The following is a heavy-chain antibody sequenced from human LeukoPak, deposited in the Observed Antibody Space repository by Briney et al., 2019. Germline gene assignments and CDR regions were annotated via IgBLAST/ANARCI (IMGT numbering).Heavy chain of an antibody. V-gene: IGHV4-34*01. Sequence: SETLCLTCAVYGGSFSDYYWSWIRQPPGKGLEWIGQINHSGSTNYNPSLKSRVTISVDTSKNQFSLEMSSVTAADAAVYYCAAIPAADLGYWGQGTLVTVSS. CDR2: INHSGST. J-gene: IGHJ4*02. D-gene: IGHD6-13*01. CDR1: GGSFSDYY. CDR3: AAIPAADLGY.